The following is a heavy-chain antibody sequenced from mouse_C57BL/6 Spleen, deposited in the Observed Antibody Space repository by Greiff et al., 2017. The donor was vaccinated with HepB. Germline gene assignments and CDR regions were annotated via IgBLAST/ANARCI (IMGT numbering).Heavy chain of an antibody. CDR1: GFTFSDYG. J-gene: IGHJ1*03. CDR2: ISSGSSTI. Sequence: EVMLVESGGGLVKPGGSLKLSCAASGFTFSDYGMHWVRQAPEKGLEWVAYISSGSSTIYYADTVKGPFTISRDNAKNTLFLQLNSLRSEDTAMYYCASAFLPPSYFGVWGTGATVSVSS. V-gene: IGHV5-17*01. D-gene: IGHD2-1*01. CDR3: ASAFLPPSYFGV.